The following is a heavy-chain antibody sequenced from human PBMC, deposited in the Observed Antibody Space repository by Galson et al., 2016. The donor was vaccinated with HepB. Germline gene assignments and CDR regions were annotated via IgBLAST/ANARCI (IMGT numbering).Heavy chain of an antibody. J-gene: IGHJ6*02. V-gene: IGHV5-51*01. D-gene: IGHD6-6*01. CDR1: GYNFIHYW. CDR3: ARHLFGSSSDYYGMDV. Sequence: QSGAEVKKPGESLKISCKVSGYNFIHYWIGWVRQMPGKDLEWVGIVYPDDYDARYSPSFQGQVTLSADKSISTAYLQWSGLKASDTAMYYCARHLFGSSSDYYGMDVWGQGTTVTVSS. CDR2: VYPDDYDA.